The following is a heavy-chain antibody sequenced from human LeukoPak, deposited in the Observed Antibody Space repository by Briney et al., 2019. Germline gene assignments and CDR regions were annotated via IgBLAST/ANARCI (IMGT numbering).Heavy chain of an antibody. Sequence: SETLSLTCTVSGGSISSYYWSWIRQPPGKGLEWIGYIYYSGSTNYNPSLKSRVTISVDTSKNQFSLKLSSVTAADTAVYYCARTPPRGGFDYWGQGTLVTVSS. V-gene: IGHV4-59*01. J-gene: IGHJ4*02. CDR3: ARTPPRGGFDY. D-gene: IGHD2-15*01. CDR2: IYYSGST. CDR1: GGSISSYY.